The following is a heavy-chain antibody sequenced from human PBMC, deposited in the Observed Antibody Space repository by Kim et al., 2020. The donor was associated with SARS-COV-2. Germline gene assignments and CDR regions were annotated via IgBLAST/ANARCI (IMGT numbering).Heavy chain of an antibody. Sequence: ASVKVSCKASGYTFNSYGISWVRQAPGQGLEWMGWISAYNGNTNYAQKLQGRVTMTTDTSTSTAYMELRSLRSDDTAVYYCARETYYYDSSGYYDFDYWGQGTLVTVSS. CDR3: ARETYYYDSSGYYDFDY. CDR1: GYTFNSYG. CDR2: ISAYNGNT. V-gene: IGHV1-18*01. J-gene: IGHJ4*02. D-gene: IGHD3-22*01.